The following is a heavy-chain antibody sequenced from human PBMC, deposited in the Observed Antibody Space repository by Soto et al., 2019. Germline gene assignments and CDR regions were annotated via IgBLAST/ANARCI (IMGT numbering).Heavy chain of an antibody. CDR3: ARPASSSDGYYDFWSGYYRVENDYYYMDV. J-gene: IGHJ6*03. CDR1: GGSISSSSYY. V-gene: IGHV4-39*01. CDR2: IYYSGST. D-gene: IGHD3-3*01. Sequence: QLQLQESGPGLVKPSETLSLTCTVSGGSISSSSYYWGWIRQPPGKGLEWIGSIYYSGSTYYNPSLKSRVTISVDTSKNQFSLKLSSVTAADTAVYYCARPASSSDGYYDFWSGYYRVENDYYYMDVWGKGTTVTVSS.